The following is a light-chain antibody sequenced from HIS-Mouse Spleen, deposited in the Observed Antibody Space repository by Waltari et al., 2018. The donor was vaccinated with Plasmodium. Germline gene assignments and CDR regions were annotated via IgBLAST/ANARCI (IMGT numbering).Light chain of an antibody. J-gene: IGLJ3*02. CDR2: GNS. CDR1: SPNIGAGYD. V-gene: IGLV1-40*01. Sequence: SVLTQPPSVSGAPGQRVTISCTGSSPNIGAGYDIHWYQQLPGTAPKPLIYGNSNRPSGVPDRFSGSKSGTSASLAITGLQAEDEADYYCQSYDSSLSGWVFGGGTKLTVL. CDR3: QSYDSSLSGWV.